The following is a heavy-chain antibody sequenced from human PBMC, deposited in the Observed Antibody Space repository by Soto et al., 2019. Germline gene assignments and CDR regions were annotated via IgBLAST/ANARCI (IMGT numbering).Heavy chain of an antibody. CDR1: GYSFTSYW. Sequence: PGESLKIPCQGSGYSFTSYWNGWVRQMPGKGLGLMGIIYPGDSDTRYSRSFQGQVTISADKSISTAYLQWSSLKASDPAMYYCARDARGYYYDSSGPPDAFDIWGQGTMVTVSS. J-gene: IGHJ3*02. D-gene: IGHD3-22*01. CDR2: IYPGDSDT. CDR3: ARDARGYYYDSSGPPDAFDI. V-gene: IGHV5-51*01.